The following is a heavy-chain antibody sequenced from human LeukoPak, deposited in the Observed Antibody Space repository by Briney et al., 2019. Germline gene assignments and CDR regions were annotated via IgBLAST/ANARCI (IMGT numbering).Heavy chain of an antibody. V-gene: IGHV3-23*01. CDR3: AKCWPRGVIRPAYYYYGMDV. CDR1: GFTFSSYA. J-gene: IGHJ6*02. CDR2: ISDSGDTT. D-gene: IGHD3-10*01. Sequence: GGSLRLSCAASGFTFSSYAISWVRQAPGKGLEWVSGISDSGDTTYYADSVKGRFTISRDNSKNTLYLQMNSLRAEDTAVYYCAKCWPRGVIRPAYYYYGMDVWGQGTTVTVSS.